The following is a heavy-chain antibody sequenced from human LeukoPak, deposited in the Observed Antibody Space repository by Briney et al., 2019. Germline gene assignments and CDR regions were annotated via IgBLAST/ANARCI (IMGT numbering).Heavy chain of an antibody. Sequence: GGSLRLSCAASGFPFSVYEMNWVRQAPGKGLKWVSNIASSGTIKYYADSVKGRFSISRDNAKSSLYLQMNSLRVEDTAVYYCALLAVASDFDYWGQGALVTVSS. J-gene: IGHJ4*02. CDR3: ALLAVASDFDY. D-gene: IGHD6-19*01. CDR1: GFPFSVYE. CDR2: IASSGTIK. V-gene: IGHV3-48*03.